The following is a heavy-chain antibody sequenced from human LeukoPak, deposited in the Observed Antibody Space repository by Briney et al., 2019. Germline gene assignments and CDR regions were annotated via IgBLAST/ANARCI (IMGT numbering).Heavy chain of an antibody. V-gene: IGHV3-15*01. CDR3: TTDAGFDSRWYNY. D-gene: IGHD6-13*01. CDR1: GFSFSNAY. CDR2: IKSKIDGGAT. J-gene: IGHJ4*02. Sequence: GGSLTLSCAASGFSFSNAYMCWVRQAPGKGREWVGRIKSKIDGGATDYAAPVKGRFTISRDDSRNTLYLQMNSLKSEDTAVYYCTTDAGFDSRWYNYWGQGTLVTVSS.